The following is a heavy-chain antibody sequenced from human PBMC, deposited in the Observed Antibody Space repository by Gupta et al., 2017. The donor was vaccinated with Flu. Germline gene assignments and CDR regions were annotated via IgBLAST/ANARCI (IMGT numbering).Heavy chain of an antibody. CDR2: IYYSGST. Sequence: WIRQPPGKGLEWIGSIYYSGSTYYNPSLKSRVTISVDTSKNQFSLKLSSVTAADTAVYYCARCTLYYYYMDVWGKGTTVTVSS. D-gene: IGHD2-2*01. J-gene: IGHJ6*03. CDR3: ARCTLYYYYMDV. V-gene: IGHV4-39*01.